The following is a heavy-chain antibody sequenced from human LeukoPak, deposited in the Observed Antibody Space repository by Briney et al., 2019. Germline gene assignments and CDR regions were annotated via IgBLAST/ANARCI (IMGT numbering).Heavy chain of an antibody. CDR1: GYTFTSYG. V-gene: IGHV1-18*01. CDR2: ISAYNGNT. D-gene: IGHD3-10*01. Sequence: GASVKVSCKASGYTFTSYGISWVRQAPGQGLEWMGWISAYNGNTNYAQKVQGRVTMTTDTSTSTAYMELRSLRSDDTAVYYCARGNSRDYYYGMDVWGQGTTVTVSS. CDR3: ARGNSRDYYYGMDV. J-gene: IGHJ6*02.